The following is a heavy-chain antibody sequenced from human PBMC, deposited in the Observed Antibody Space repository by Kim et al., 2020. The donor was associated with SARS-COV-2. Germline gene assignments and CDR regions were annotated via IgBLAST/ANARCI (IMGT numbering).Heavy chain of an antibody. D-gene: IGHD3-22*01. CDR3: AAFPGGSGYYDLDHFDY. Sequence: SVKVSCKASGFTFTSSAVQWVRQARGQRLEWIGWIVVGSGNTNYAQKFQERVTITRDMSTSTAYMELSSLRSEDTAVYYCAAFPGGSGYYDLDHFDYWGQGTLVTVSS. CDR1: GFTFTSSA. V-gene: IGHV1-58*01. J-gene: IGHJ4*02. CDR2: IVVGSGNT.